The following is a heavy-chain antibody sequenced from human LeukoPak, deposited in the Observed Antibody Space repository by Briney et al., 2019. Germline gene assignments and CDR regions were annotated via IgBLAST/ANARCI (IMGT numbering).Heavy chain of an antibody. CDR2: ITGSGGST. CDR1: GFTFSNYA. D-gene: IGHD3-22*01. Sequence: GGSLRLSCAASGFTFSNYAVNWVRQAPGKGLEWVSTITGSGGSTFYADSVKGRFTISRDNSIDTLYLQMSSLRAEDTAVYYCAKDRGRYYDSSGYYWGYYFDSWGQGILVTVST. CDR3: AKDRGRYYDSSGYYWGYYFDS. J-gene: IGHJ4*02. V-gene: IGHV3-23*01.